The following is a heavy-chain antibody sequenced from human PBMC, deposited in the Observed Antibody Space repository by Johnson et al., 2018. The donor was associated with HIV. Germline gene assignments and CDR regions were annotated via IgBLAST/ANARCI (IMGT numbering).Heavy chain of an antibody. CDR2: IKQDGSEK. CDR1: GFTFTSYW. CDR3: ARDRLSSSSYNDAFDI. Sequence: VQLVESGGGLVKPGGSLRLSCAASGFTFTSYWMSWVRQAPGKGLEWVANIKQDGSEKYYVDSVKGRFTISRDNAKNSLYLQMNSLRSEDTAVYYCARDRLSSSSYNDAFDIWGQGTMVTVSS. J-gene: IGHJ3*02. D-gene: IGHD2-2*02. V-gene: IGHV3-7*01.